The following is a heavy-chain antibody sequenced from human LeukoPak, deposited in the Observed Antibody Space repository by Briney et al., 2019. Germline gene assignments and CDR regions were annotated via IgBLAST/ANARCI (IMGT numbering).Heavy chain of an antibody. CDR1: GFTFSSYA. Sequence: GGSLRLSCAASGFTFSSYAMSWVRQAPGKGLEWVSAIGGSGGTTDYADSVKGRFTVSRDNSKNSMYLQMNSLRAEDTAVYYCAKLPLHCSGGSCSDYWGQGTLVTVSS. CDR2: IGGSGGTT. CDR3: AKLPLHCSGGSCSDY. D-gene: IGHD2-15*01. V-gene: IGHV3-23*01. J-gene: IGHJ4*02.